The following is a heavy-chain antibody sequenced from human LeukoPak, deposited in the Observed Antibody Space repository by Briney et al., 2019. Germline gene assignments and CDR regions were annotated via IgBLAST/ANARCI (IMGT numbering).Heavy chain of an antibody. CDR3: ARGGRITIFPFDY. D-gene: IGHD3-9*01. V-gene: IGHV4-34*01. CDR1: GGSFSGYY. J-gene: IGHJ4*02. CDR2: INHSGST. Sequence: SETLSLTCAVYGGSFSGYYWNWIRQPPGKGLEWIGEINHSGSTNYSPSLKSRVTISVDTSKNQFSLKLSSVTAADTAVYYCARGGRITIFPFDYWGQGTLVTVSS.